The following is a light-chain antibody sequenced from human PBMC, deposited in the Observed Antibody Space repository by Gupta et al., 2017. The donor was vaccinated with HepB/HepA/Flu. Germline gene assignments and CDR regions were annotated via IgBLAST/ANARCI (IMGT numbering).Light chain of an antibody. J-gene: IGKJ5*01. Sequence: EIVLTQSPATLSLSPGERATLSCRASQSVSSYLAWYQQKPGQAPRLLIYDASSRATGHPASFSGSGSGTDFPLTISSLEPEDFAVYYCQQRSNWITFGQGTQLEIK. V-gene: IGKV3-11*01. CDR3: QQRSNWIT. CDR1: QSVSSY. CDR2: DAS.